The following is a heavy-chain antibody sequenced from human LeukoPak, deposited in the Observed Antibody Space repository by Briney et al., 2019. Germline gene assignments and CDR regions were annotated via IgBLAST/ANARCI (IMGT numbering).Heavy chain of an antibody. CDR1: GGSISNYY. CDR3: AKGGPEASAGLSWFDP. V-gene: IGHV4-59*12. J-gene: IGHJ5*02. D-gene: IGHD1-14*01. Sequence: SETLSPTCTVSGGSISNYYWYWMRQPPGKGLEWIAYSFYSGNPNYNPSLKSRVTISVDTSKNQFSLKLTSVTAADTAVYYCAKGGPEASAGLSWFDPWGQGTLVTVSS. CDR2: SFYSGNP.